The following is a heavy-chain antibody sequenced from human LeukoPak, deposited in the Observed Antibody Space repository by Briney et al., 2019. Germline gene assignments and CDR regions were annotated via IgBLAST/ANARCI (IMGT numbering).Heavy chain of an antibody. J-gene: IGHJ5*02. CDR1: GFTLSTYG. V-gene: IGHV3-30*18. CDR2: ISSDGSNK. CDR3: AKGTGINHYHWIDP. D-gene: IGHD3/OR15-3a*01. Sequence: GRSLRLSCAASGFTLSTYGMHWVRQAPGKGLEWVAVISSDGSNKFYADPVKGRFTISRDGSKNTLYLQMNSLRAEDTALYYCAKGTGINHYHWIDPWGQGTQVTVSS.